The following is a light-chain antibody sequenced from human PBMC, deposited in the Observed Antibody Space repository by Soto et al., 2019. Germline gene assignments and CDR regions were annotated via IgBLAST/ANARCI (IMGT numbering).Light chain of an antibody. Sequence: DIQMTQSPSTLSASVGDRVTITCRASQSISTWLAWYQQKPGKAPKVLIYGASTLDSGVTLRFSGSGSGTEFTITIISLQPDDFETYYRQQYKNYLTFGAGTKVDIK. J-gene: IGKJ3*01. V-gene: IGKV1-5*01. CDR1: QSISTW. CDR2: GAS. CDR3: QQYKNYLT.